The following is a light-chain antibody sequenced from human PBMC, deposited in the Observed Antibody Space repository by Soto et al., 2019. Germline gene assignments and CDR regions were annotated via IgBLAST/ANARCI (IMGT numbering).Light chain of an antibody. CDR3: QQYCSSPPYT. Sequence: EIVLTQSPGTLSLSPGERATLSCRASQSVSSSYLAWYQQKPGQAPRPLIYGASSRATGIPDRFSGSGSGTDFTLTISRLQAEDCAVYYCQQYCSSPPYTFGQGTKLEI. CDR1: QSVSSSY. CDR2: GAS. V-gene: IGKV3-20*01. J-gene: IGKJ2*01.